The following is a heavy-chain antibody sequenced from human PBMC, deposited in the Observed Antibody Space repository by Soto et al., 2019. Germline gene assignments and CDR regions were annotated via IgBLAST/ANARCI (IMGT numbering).Heavy chain of an antibody. CDR2: ISSGSTFM. CDR3: AREATSHTVPTAY. D-gene: IGHD4-17*01. CDR1: GFIFSSYV. Sequence: EVHLVESGGGLVKPGESLRLSCEASGFIFSSYVMNWVRQAPGKGLEWVASISSGSTFMHYADSVKGRFTISRDNAKNSLYLQMNSLRAEDAAVYYCAREATSHTVPTAYWGQGTLVGVSS. V-gene: IGHV3-21*01. J-gene: IGHJ4*02.